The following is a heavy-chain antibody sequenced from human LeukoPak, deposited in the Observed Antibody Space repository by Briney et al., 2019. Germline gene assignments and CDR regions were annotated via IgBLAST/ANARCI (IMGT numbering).Heavy chain of an antibody. D-gene: IGHD5-24*01. Sequence: SETLSLTCTVSGVSIYDYYWSWIRQPPGKGLEWIGYIYYSGSTNYNPSPKSRVTISVDTSKNQFSLKLSSVTAADTAVYYCARTYDRDGCPDYWGQGTLVTVSS. CDR1: GVSIYDYY. J-gene: IGHJ4*02. CDR3: ARTYDRDGCPDY. CDR2: IYYSGST. V-gene: IGHV4-59*01.